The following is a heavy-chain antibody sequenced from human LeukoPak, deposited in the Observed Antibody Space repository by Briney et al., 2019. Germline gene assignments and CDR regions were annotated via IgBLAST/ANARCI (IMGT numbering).Heavy chain of an antibody. V-gene: IGHV3-30*04. CDR1: GFTFGTFT. CDR3: AKKNDY. CDR2: TSYDQSHK. Sequence: SGGSLRLSCAASGFTFGTFTMHWVRQAPGKGLEWVAVTSYDQSHKYYTDSVKGRFTISRDNSKNTLYLQMNSLRAEDTAVYYCAKKNDYWGQGTLVTVSS. J-gene: IGHJ4*02.